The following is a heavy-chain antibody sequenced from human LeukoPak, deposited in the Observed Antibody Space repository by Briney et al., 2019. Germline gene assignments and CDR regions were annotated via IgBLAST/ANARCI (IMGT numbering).Heavy chain of an antibody. J-gene: IGHJ4*02. Sequence: PSETLSLTCTVSGGSISSYYRSWIRQPPGKGLEWIGYIYYSGSTNYNPSLKSRVTISVDTSKNQFSLKLSSVTAADTAVYYCARLEDSSGFDYWGQGTLVTVSS. D-gene: IGHD6-19*01. CDR1: GGSISSYY. CDR2: IYYSGST. V-gene: IGHV4-59*08. CDR3: ARLEDSSGFDY.